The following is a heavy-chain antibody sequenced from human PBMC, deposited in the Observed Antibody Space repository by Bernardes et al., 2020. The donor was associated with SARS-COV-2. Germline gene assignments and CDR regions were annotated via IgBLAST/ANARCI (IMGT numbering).Heavy chain of an antibody. CDR2: IYNSGST. V-gene: IGHV4-4*07. D-gene: IGHD6-6*01. CDR1: GGSMSSYY. CDR3: ASSISSSRDY. J-gene: IGHJ4*02. Sequence: SETLSLTCTVSGGSMSSYYWIWIRQSAGKGLEWIGRIYNSGSTNYIPSLKSRVTMSVDTSKKQFSLNLSSVTAADTAVYYCASSISSSRDYWGQVTLVTVSS.